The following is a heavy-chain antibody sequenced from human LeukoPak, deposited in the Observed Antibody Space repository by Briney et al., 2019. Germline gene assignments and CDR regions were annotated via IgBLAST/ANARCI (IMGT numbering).Heavy chain of an antibody. CDR1: GFTFSSYA. J-gene: IGHJ4*02. Sequence: GGSLRLSCAASGFTFSSYAMSWVRQAPGKGLEWVSSITGSSASTYYADSVKGRFTISRDNSKNTLYLQMNSLRAEDTAVYFCSKLDYYDTHWGQGTLVTVSS. V-gene: IGHV3-23*01. D-gene: IGHD3-22*01. CDR3: SKLDYYDTH. CDR2: ITGSSAST.